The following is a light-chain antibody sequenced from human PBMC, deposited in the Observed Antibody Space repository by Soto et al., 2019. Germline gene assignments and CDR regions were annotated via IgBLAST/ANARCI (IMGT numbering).Light chain of an antibody. CDR2: GNS. CDR1: SSNIGAGYD. Sequence: QSALTQPPSVSGAPGQRVTISCTGSSSNIGAGYDVHWYQQLPGTAPKLLIYGNSNRPSGVPDRFSSSKSGTSASLAITGLQAEDEADYYCQSYDSSLSGHYVFGTGTKVTVL. V-gene: IGLV1-40*01. CDR3: QSYDSSLSGHYV. J-gene: IGLJ1*01.